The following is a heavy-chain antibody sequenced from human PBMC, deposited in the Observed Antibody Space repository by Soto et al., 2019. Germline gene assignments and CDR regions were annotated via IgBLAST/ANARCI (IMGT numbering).Heavy chain of an antibody. CDR3: ARAKAMVRPFDY. D-gene: IGHD3-10*01. CDR2: IYYSGST. Sequence: SETLSLTCTVSGGSISSYYWSWIRQPPGKGLEWIGYIYYSGSTNYNPSLKSRVTISVDTSKNQFSLKLSSVTAADTAVYYCARAKAMVRPFDYWGQGTLVTVSS. J-gene: IGHJ4*02. V-gene: IGHV4-59*01. CDR1: GGSISSYY.